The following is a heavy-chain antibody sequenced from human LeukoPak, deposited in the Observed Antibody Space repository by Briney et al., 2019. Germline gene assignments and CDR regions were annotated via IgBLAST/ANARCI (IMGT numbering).Heavy chain of an antibody. D-gene: IGHD3-22*01. V-gene: IGHV3-7*05. CDR1: GFTFSRHW. CDR2: IKEDGSDE. Sequence: GGSLRLSCGASGFTFSRHWMSWVRQAPGKRLEWVANIKEDGSDEYYVDSVKGRFTISRDNAKNSLYLQMNSLKTEDTAVYYCTTDLYYYDSSGYRNDFDYWGQGTLVTVSS. CDR3: TTDLYYYDSSGYRNDFDY. J-gene: IGHJ4*02.